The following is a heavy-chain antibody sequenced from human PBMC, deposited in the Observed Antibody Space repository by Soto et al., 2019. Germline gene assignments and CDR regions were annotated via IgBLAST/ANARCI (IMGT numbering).Heavy chain of an antibody. Sequence: LLKVSCKASGYTFTIYYSNWRRQATGQGLEWMGWINPNTGYTDYAQKFQDRVTMTGNTSITTAYMELSSLRSEDTAVYYCVRGRVMITFGVVIVIDYWGQGSPVTVSS. D-gene: IGHD3-16*02. CDR1: GYTFTIYY. J-gene: IGHJ4*02. CDR2: INPNTGYT. CDR3: VRGRVMITFGVVIVIDY. V-gene: IGHV1-8*01.